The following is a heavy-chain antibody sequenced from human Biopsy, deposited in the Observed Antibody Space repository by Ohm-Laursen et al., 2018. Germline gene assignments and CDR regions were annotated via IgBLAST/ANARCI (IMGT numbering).Heavy chain of an antibody. V-gene: IGHV4-39*01. CDR3: ARHPTGFWFDP. Sequence: SDTLSLTCGVSGGSISSSTPYYWAWLRQPPGKGLEWIGSIYNTETTFYNPSLKSRVTISVDTSTNQFSLKVSSVTAADTALYFCARHPTGFWFDPWGHGTLVTVSS. CDR2: IYNTETT. J-gene: IGHJ5*02. CDR1: GGSISSSTPYY.